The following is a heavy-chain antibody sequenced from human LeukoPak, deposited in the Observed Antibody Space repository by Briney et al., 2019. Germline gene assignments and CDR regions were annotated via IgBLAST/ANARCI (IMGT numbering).Heavy chain of an antibody. D-gene: IGHD6-13*01. CDR3: AKVIKAAPGKGYFDY. J-gene: IGHJ4*02. CDR1: GFIFSTYA. Sequence: GGSLRLSCATSGFIFSTYALSWVRQAPGKGLEWASSISGSVGSTYHADSVRGRFTISRDSSKNTLCLQMNILRTEDTAKYYRAKVIKAAPGKGYFDYWGQGTLVTVSS. CDR2: ISGSVGST. V-gene: IGHV3-23*01.